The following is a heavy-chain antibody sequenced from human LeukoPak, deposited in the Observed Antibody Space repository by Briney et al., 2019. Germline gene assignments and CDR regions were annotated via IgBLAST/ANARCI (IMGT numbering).Heavy chain of an antibody. V-gene: IGHV4-59*08. CDR2: IYYSGST. CDR1: GGSISSYY. CDR3: ARQHCSSTSCYTRLGIDY. J-gene: IGHJ4*02. D-gene: IGHD2-2*02. Sequence: SETLSLTCTVSGGSISSYYWSWIRQPPGKGLEWIGYIYYSGSTNYNPSLKSRVTISVDTSKNQFSLKPSSVTAADTAVYYCARQHCSSTSCYTRLGIDYWGQGTLVTVSS.